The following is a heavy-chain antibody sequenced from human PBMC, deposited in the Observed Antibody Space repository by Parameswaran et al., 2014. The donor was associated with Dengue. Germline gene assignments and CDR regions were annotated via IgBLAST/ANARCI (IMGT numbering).Heavy chain of an antibody. CDR3: AREAPDDSSGYWKDGFDI. D-gene: IGHD3-22*01. J-gene: IGHJ3*02. Sequence: PGKDLEWIGYISYSGIAYYNPSLKSRLIMSLDTSKNQFSLNLSSVTAADTAVYYCAREAPDDSSGYWKDGFDIWGQGTKVTVSS. CDR2: ISYSGIA. V-gene: IGHV4-31*02.